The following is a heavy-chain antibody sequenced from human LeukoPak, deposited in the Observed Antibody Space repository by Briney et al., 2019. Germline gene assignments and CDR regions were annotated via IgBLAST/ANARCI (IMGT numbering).Heavy chain of an antibody. V-gene: IGHV3-23*01. CDR1: GFTFGSYA. CDR2: ISGSGGST. CDR3: AKAKDDYYYYYMDV. J-gene: IGHJ6*03. Sequence: GGSLRLSCAASGFTFGSYAMSWVRQAPGKGLEWVSAISGSGGSTYYADSVKGRFTISRDNSKNTLYLQMNSLRAEDTAVYYCAKAKDDYYYYYMDVWGKGTTVTVSS.